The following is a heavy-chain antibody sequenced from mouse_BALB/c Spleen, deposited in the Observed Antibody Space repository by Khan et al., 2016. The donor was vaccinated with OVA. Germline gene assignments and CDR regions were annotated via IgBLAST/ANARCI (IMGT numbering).Heavy chain of an antibody. V-gene: IGHV5-17*02. CDR2: ISGDSNTI. Sequence: EVQVVESGGGLVQPGGSRKLSCAASGFTFNNYGMHWVRQAPEKGLEWVAYISGDSNTIYYVDSVKGRFTISRDKPKNTLFLQMTSLMSEDTAMYYCATSYFYGYYFDYWGPGTTLTVS. J-gene: IGHJ2*01. CDR3: ATSYFYGYYFDY. D-gene: IGHD1-1*01. CDR1: GFTFNNYG.